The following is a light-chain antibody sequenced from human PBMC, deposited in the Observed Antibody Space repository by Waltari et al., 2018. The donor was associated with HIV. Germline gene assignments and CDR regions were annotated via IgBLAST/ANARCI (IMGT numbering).Light chain of an antibody. CDR2: WSS. V-gene: IGKV4-1*01. CDR3: QQYYTTPFT. Sequence: DIVMTQSPDSLAVSLGERATINCKSSQSVFYSSNNKNYLPWYQQKPGQLPKLLIYWSSTRESVVPDRFIGSGSGTDFTLTISSLQAEDVAVYYCQQYYTTPFTFGPGTKVDIK. J-gene: IGKJ3*01. CDR1: QSVFYSSNNKNY.